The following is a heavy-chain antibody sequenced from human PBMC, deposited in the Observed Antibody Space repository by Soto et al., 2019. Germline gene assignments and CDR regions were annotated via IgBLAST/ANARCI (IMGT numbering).Heavy chain of an antibody. CDR3: AIRYYDSSGYYFFDY. Sequence: ASVKVSCKASGYTFTSYGISWVRQAPGQGLEWMGWISAYNGNTNYAQKLQGRVTMTTDTSTSTAYMELRSLRSDDTAVYYCAIRYYDSSGYYFFDYWGQGTLVPVSS. V-gene: IGHV1-18*01. J-gene: IGHJ4*02. CDR1: GYTFTSYG. CDR2: ISAYNGNT. D-gene: IGHD3-22*01.